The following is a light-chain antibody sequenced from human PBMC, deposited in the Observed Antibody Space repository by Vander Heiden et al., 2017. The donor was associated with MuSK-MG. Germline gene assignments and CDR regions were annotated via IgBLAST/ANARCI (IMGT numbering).Light chain of an antibody. Sequence: IQMTQSPSSLSASVGARVTITCRASQSSSSYLNWYQQKPGKAPKLLIYAASSLQSGVPSRFSGSGSGTDFTLTISSLQPEDFATYYCQQSDSTPWTFGQGTKVEIK. CDR2: AAS. CDR1: QSSSSY. CDR3: QQSDSTPWT. V-gene: IGKV1-39*01. J-gene: IGKJ1*01.